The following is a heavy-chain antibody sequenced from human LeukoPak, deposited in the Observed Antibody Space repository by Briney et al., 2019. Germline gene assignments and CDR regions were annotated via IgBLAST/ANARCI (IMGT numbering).Heavy chain of an antibody. CDR3: ASIAAAGIDFDY. CDR1: GFTFSSYS. Sequence: GGSLRLSCAASGFTFSSYSMNWVRQAPGKGLEWVSSISSSSSYIYYADSVKGRFTISRDNAKNSLYLQMNSLRAEDTAVYYCASIAAAGIDFDYWGQGTLVTVSS. CDR2: ISSSSSYI. V-gene: IGHV3-21*01. D-gene: IGHD6-13*01. J-gene: IGHJ4*02.